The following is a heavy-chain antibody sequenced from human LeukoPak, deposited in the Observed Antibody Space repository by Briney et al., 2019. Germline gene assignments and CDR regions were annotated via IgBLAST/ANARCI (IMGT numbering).Heavy chain of an antibody. J-gene: IGHJ4*02. V-gene: IGHV3-30*18. CDR2: ISYDGSNK. CDR1: GFTFSSYG. CDR3: AKYLAVAGLYDY. D-gene: IGHD6-19*01. Sequence: GGSLRLSCAASGFTFSSYGMHWVRQAPGKGLEWVAVISYDGSNKYYADSVKGRFTISRDNSKNTLYLQMNSLRAEDTAVYYCAKYLAVAGLYDYWGQGTLVAVSS.